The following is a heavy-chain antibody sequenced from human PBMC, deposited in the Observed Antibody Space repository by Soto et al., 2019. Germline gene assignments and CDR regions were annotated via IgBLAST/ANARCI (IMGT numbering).Heavy chain of an antibody. V-gene: IGHV3-7*01. D-gene: IGHD3-3*01. J-gene: IGHJ4*02. CDR2: IKQDGSEK. CDR3: ARPYDFWSGYSGVDY. Sequence: HPGGSLRLSCAASGFTFSSYWMSWVRQAPGKGLEWVANIKQDGSEKYYVDSVKGRFTISRDNAKNSLYLQMNSLRAEDTAVYYCARPYDFWSGYSGVDYWGQGTLVTVSS. CDR1: GFTFSSYW.